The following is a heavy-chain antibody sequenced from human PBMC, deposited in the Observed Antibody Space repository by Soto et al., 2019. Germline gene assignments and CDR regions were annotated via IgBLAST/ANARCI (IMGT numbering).Heavy chain of an antibody. CDR1: GYTFTSYG. V-gene: IGHV1-18*01. CDR3: ARGSGALAAAVSLSD. J-gene: IGHJ4*02. Sequence: QVHLVQSGAEVKKPGASVKVSCKASGYTFTSYGINWVRQAPGQGLEWMGWISADTGNTKYAQKVQGRVTMTTDTPTSTAHMERGSLRYDDTDVYFCARGSGALAAAVSLSDWGQGTPVPVSS. CDR2: ISADTGNT. D-gene: IGHD6-13*01.